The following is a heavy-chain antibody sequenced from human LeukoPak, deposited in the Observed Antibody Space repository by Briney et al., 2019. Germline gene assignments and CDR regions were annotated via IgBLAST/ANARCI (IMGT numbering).Heavy chain of an antibody. CDR2: INHSGDT. CDR3: ARGPTISETGYLDY. D-gene: IGHD1-1*01. Sequence: SETLSLTCAVYGGSFSGYYWSWIRQSPGRGLEWIGEINHSGDTNYNSSVKSRVTISVDTSKNQFSLKVRSLTAADTAVYYCARGPTISETGYLDYWGQGTLVTVSS. J-gene: IGHJ4*03. V-gene: IGHV4-34*01. CDR1: GGSFSGYY.